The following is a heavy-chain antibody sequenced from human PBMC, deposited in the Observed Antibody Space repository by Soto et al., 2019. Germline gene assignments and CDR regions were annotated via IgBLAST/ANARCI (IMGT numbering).Heavy chain of an antibody. V-gene: IGHV3-64*02. D-gene: IGHD1-26*01. Sequence: GGSLRLSCAASGFTFSSYAMHWVRQAPGKGLEYVSAISSNGGSTYYADSVKGRFTISRDNSKNTLYLQMGSLRAEDMAVYYCASTTGRYYYGMDVWGQGTTVTVSS. J-gene: IGHJ6*02. CDR3: ASTTGRYYYGMDV. CDR1: GFTFSSYA. CDR2: ISSNGGST.